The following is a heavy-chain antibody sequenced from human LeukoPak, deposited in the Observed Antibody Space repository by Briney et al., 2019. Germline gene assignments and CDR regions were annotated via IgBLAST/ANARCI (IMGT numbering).Heavy chain of an antibody. CDR3: ATRPASETYYGVFDY. J-gene: IGHJ4*02. Sequence: GGSLRLSCAASGFTFSSYAMSWVRQAPGKGLEWVSGITGSGGSTYHAEPVKGRFTISRDNSKNTLYLEMNRLRAEDTAIYFCATRPASETYYGVFDYWGQGILVTVSS. D-gene: IGHD3-10*01. CDR1: GFTFSSYA. V-gene: IGHV3-23*01. CDR2: ITGSGGST.